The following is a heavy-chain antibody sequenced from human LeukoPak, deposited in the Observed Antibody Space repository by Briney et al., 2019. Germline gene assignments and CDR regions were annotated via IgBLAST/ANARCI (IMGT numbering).Heavy chain of an antibody. J-gene: IGHJ5*02. D-gene: IGHD6-19*01. CDR1: GDSISSYY. CDR2: IYYSGST. V-gene: IGHV4-59*01. Sequence: SETLSLTCTVSGDSISSYYWSWIRQPPGKGLEWIGYIYYSGSTNYNPSLKSRVTISVDTSKNQFSLKLSSVTAADTAVYYCARNGFRTGYSSGWYEGNWFDPWGQGTLVTVSS. CDR3: ARNGFRTGYSSGWYEGNWFDP.